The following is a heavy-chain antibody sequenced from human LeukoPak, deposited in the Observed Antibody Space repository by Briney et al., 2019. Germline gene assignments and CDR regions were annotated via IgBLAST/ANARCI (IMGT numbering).Heavy chain of an antibody. D-gene: IGHD5-12*01. CDR1: GYTFTSYD. CDR2: MNPNSGKT. J-gene: IGHJ4*02. CDR3: TRSVRRGSIDY. V-gene: IGHV1-8*01. Sequence: ASVTVSCKPSGYTFTSYDINWVRQVPGQGFEWMGWMNPNSGKTVYSQKFQGRVTMTRSTSISTAYMELSSLRSEDTAVYYCTRSVRRGSIDYWGPGTLVTVSS.